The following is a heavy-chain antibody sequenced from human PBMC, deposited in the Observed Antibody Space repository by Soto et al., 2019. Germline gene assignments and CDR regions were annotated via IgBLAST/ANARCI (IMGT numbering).Heavy chain of an antibody. J-gene: IGHJ4*02. CDR1: GFTFSNYG. CDR3: ARGRPKSGGWNYDY. Sequence: PGGSLRLSCAASGFTFSNYGMHWVRQAPGKGLEWVAVIWYDGSNKYYGDSVKGRFTISRDNSMNTMFLEVNSLRAEDTAVYYCARGRPKSGGWNYDYWGQGNLVTVSS. D-gene: IGHD1-7*01. CDR2: IWYDGSNK. V-gene: IGHV3-33*01.